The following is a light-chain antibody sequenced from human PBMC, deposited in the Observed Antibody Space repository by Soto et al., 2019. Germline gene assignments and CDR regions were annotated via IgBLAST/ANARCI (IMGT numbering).Light chain of an antibody. CDR1: QSVSSN. Sequence: EIVMTHSPATLSVSPCERATLSSSASQSVSSNLAWYQHKPGQAPRLLIFGASTRATGIPARFSGSGSGTEFTLTISSLQSEDFAIYYCHPYDNWPGAFGQGTKVDIK. V-gene: IGKV3-15*01. CDR3: HPYDNWPGA. J-gene: IGKJ1*01. CDR2: GAS.